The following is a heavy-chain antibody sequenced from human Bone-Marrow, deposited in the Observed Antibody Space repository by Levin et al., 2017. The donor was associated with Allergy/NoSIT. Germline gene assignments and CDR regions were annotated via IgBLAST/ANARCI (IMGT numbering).Heavy chain of an antibody. CDR1: GYTFTGYY. CDR3: ARNRPSFSSGWYVPDYWYFDL. V-gene: IGHV1-2*02. Sequence: ASVKVSCKASGYTFTGYYMHWVRQAPGQGLEWMGWINPNSGGTNYAQKFQGRVTMTRDTSISTAYMELSRLRSDDTAVYYCARNRPSFSSGWYVPDYWYFDLWGRGTLVTVSS. CDR2: INPNSGGT. D-gene: IGHD6-19*01. J-gene: IGHJ2*01.